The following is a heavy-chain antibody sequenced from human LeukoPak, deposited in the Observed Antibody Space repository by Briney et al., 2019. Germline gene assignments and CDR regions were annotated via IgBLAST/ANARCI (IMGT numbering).Heavy chain of an antibody. CDR2: NSYSGST. CDR3: ARITGATDPLDY. Sequence: SETLSLTRTDSGGSISSTTYYWGWIRQPPGKGLEWIGSNSYSGSTYYNPSLKSRLTISVDTSKNQFSLKLSSVTAADTALYYCARITGATDPLDYWGQGTLVTVSP. V-gene: IGHV4-39*01. CDR1: GGSISSTTYY. D-gene: IGHD1-20*01. J-gene: IGHJ4*02.